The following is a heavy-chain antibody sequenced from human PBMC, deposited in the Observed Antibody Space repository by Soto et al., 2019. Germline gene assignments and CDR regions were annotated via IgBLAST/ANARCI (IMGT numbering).Heavy chain of an antibody. CDR1: GFTSSSYA. D-gene: IGHD2-2*01. J-gene: IGHJ4*02. CDR3: AKDTVVVPAAMMLWDY. V-gene: IGHV3-23*01. Sequence: PGGSLRLSCAASGFTSSSYAMSWVRQAPGKGLEWVSAISGSGGSTYYADSVKGRFTISRDNSKNTLYLQMNSLRAEDTAVYYCAKDTVVVPAAMMLWDYWGQGTLVTVSS. CDR2: ISGSGGST.